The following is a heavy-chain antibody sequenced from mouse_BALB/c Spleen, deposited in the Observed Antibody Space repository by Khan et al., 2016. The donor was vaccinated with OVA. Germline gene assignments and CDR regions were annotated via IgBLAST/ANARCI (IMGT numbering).Heavy chain of an antibody. J-gene: IGHJ2*01. D-gene: IGHD1-1*01. V-gene: IGHV5-6-4*01. CDR1: GFSFSSYS. CDR2: ISSGGSYT. Sequence: EVMLVESGGGLVRPGGSLKLSCAASGFSFSSYSMSWVRQTPEKRLEWVATISSGGSYTYYPDSVKGRFTISRDNAKNTQHLQVNSLRSEDTAMYYCTGHRVYYGSSPYFDYWGQGTTLTVSS. CDR3: TGHRVYYGSSPYFDY.